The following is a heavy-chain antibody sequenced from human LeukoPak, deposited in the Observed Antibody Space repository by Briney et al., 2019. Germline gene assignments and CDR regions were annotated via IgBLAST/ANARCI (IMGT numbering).Heavy chain of an antibody. Sequence: SVKVSCKASGGTFSSYAISWVRQAPGQGLEWMGGIIPIFGTANYAQKFQGRVAITTDESTSTAYMELSSLRSEDTAVYYCARDGPPGVPDSSGYHHDAFDIWGQGTMVTVSS. D-gene: IGHD3-22*01. J-gene: IGHJ3*02. V-gene: IGHV1-69*05. CDR2: IIPIFGTA. CDR3: ARDGPPGVPDSSGYHHDAFDI. CDR1: GGTFSSYA.